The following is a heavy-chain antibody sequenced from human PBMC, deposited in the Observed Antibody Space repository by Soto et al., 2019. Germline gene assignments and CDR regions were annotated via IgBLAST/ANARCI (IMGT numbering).Heavy chain of an antibody. J-gene: IGHJ4*02. V-gene: IGHV3-72*01. Sequence: EVQLVESGGGLVQPGGSLRLSCVVSGFTFSDQYMDWVRQPPGKGLEWVGRTGNKANSYTTEYAASVKGRFTISRDDSKNSLYLQMNSLKTEDTAVYYCARTGRSLDYWGQGTLVTVSS. CDR2: TGNKANSYTT. CDR3: ARTGRSLDY. CDR1: GFTFSDQY.